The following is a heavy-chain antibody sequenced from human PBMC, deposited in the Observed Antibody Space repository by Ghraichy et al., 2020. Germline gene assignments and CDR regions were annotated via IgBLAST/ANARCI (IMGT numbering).Heavy chain of an antibody. J-gene: IGHJ4*02. D-gene: IGHD3-16*01. V-gene: IGHV3-72*01. CDR2: TRDKAENYFT. CDR1: GFSFRDHF. CDR3: ARFDMSYGGTDC. Sequence: GESLNISCAASGFSFRDHFMDWVRLAPGKGLEWVARTRDKAENYFTDYTASVKGRFTVARDDSKNSLYLQMNSLQAEDTAISYCARFDMSYGGTDCWGQGTLVTVSS.